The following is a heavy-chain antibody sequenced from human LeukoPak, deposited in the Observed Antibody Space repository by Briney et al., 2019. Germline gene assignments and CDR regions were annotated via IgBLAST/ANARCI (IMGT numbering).Heavy chain of an antibody. CDR1: DGSISSGSYY. Sequence: SQTLSLTCTVSDGSISSGSYYWSWIRQPAGKGLEWIGRIYTSGSTNYNPSLKSRVTISVDTSKNQFSLKLSSVTAADTAVYYCARSYYDFRSGYPTPNWFYPWGQGTLVTVSS. CDR3: ARSYYDFRSGYPTPNWFYP. D-gene: IGHD3-3*01. V-gene: IGHV4-61*02. CDR2: IYTSGST. J-gene: IGHJ5*02.